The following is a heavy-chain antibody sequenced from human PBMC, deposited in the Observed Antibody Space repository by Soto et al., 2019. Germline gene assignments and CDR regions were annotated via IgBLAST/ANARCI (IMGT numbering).Heavy chain of an antibody. CDR3: ARRSDYSNYPNFDY. J-gene: IGHJ4*02. D-gene: IGHD4-4*01. Sequence: GGSLRLSCAASGFTFSSYGMHWVRQAPGKGLEWVAVIWYDGSNKYYADSVKGRFTISRDNSKNTLYLQMNSLRAEDTAVYYCARRSDYSNYPNFDYCGQGTLGTVSS. V-gene: IGHV3-33*01. CDR2: IWYDGSNK. CDR1: GFTFSSYG.